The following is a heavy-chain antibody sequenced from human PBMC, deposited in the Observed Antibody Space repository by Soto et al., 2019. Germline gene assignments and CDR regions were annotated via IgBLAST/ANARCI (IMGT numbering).Heavy chain of an antibody. V-gene: IGHV1-46*01. D-gene: IGHD3-22*01. CDR3: ARGLIYDSSGYYFDY. J-gene: IGHJ4*02. Sequence: ASVKVSCKASGYTFTSYYMHWVRQAPGRGLEWMGIINPSGGSTRYAQKLKGRVTMTRDTSTSTVYMELSSLRSEDTAVYYCARGLIYDSSGYYFDYWGQGTLVTVSS. CDR2: INPSGGST. CDR1: GYTFTSYY.